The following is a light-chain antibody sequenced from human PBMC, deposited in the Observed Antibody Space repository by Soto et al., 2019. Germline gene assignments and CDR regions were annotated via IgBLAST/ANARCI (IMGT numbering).Light chain of an antibody. V-gene: IGKV3-15*01. CDR2: GAS. CDR3: QQYNNWLGT. CDR1: QSVSSN. J-gene: IGKJ1*01. Sequence: EIVMTQSPATLSVSPGERATLSCRASQSVSSNLAWYQQKPGQAPRLLIYGASTRATGIPARFSGSGSGTEFTLTISSLQSEDFAVYYCQQYNNWLGTSGQGTKVEIK.